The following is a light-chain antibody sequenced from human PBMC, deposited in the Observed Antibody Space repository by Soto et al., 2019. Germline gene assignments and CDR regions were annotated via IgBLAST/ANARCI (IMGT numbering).Light chain of an antibody. Sequence: DIQMTQSPSTLSGSVGDRVTITCRASQTIISLLAWYQQKPGKAPKLLIYKASTLKSGVPSRFSGGGSGTDFTLTISSLQPEDFATYCCQQYESLPLTFGQGTRLEIK. V-gene: IGKV1-5*03. J-gene: IGKJ5*01. CDR1: QTIISL. CDR2: KAS. CDR3: QQYESLPLT.